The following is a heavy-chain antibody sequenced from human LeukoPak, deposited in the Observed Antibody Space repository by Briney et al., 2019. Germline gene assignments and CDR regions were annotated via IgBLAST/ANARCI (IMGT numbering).Heavy chain of an antibody. J-gene: IGHJ3*02. CDR3: AREDYALDM. V-gene: IGHV3-21*01. CDR2: ISGNSRYI. CDR1: GFTFSSYS. Sequence: GGSLRLSCAASGFTFSSYSMNWVRQAPGKGLEWVSSISGNSRYIYYVDSVKGRFTISRDNAKNSLFLQMNSLGAEDTAVYYCAREDYALDMWGQGTMVTVSS.